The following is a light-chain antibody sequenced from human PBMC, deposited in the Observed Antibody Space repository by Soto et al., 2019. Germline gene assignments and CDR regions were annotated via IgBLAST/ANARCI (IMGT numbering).Light chain of an antibody. V-gene: IGKV3-15*01. J-gene: IGKJ4*01. CDR3: QQYNNWPLT. Sequence: EIVMTQSPATLSVSPGERATLSCRASKSVSSNLAWYQQKPGQAPRLLIYGASTRATGIPARFSGSGSGTEFTLTISSLQSEDSAVYYCQQYNNWPLTFGGGTKVEIK. CDR1: KSVSSN. CDR2: GAS.